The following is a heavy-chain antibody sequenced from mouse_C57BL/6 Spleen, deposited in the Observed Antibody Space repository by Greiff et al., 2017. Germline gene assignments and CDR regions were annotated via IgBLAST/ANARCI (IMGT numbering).Heavy chain of an antibody. Sequence: VQLQQSGAELVRPGASVKLSCTASGFNITDYYMHWVKQRPEQGLEWIGRIDPEDGDTEYALKFQGKATMTADTSSNTAYLQLSSLTSEDTAVYYCTTAITTGYAMDYWGQGTSGTVSS. J-gene: IGHJ4*01. CDR2: IDPEDGDT. D-gene: IGHD1-1*01. V-gene: IGHV14-1*01. CDR1: GFNITDYY. CDR3: TTAITTGYAMDY.